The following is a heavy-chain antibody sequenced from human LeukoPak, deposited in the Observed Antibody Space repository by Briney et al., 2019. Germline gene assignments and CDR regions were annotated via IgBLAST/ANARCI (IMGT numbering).Heavy chain of an antibody. CDR3: ARVIPYYYDSSGYLDPFGAFDI. D-gene: IGHD3-22*01. CDR1: GGFISIHY. J-gene: IGHJ3*02. Sequence: PSETLSLTCTVSGGFISIHYWRWIRQPPGKGLEWIGSIYYSGSNSYNPYLKSRVNISGDTSKNQFSLKLSSVTAADTAVYYCARVIPYYYDSSGYLDPFGAFDIWGQGTMVTVSS. V-gene: IGHV4-39*01. CDR2: IYYSGSN.